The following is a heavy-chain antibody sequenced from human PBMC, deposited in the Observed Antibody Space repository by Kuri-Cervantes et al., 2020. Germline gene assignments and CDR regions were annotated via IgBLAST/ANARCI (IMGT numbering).Heavy chain of an antibody. V-gene: IGHV1-18*01. CDR1: GYTFPSYD. D-gene: IGHD3-3*01. CDR3: ASGGREDYDF. J-gene: IGHJ6*02. CDR2: ISAYNGNT. Sequence: ASVTVSGKASGYTFPSYDIHWVRQATGQGLERMGWISAYNGNTNYAQKPQGRVTITTDSSTSTAYMELRSLRSDDTAEYYCASGGREDYDFWGQGTTVTVSS.